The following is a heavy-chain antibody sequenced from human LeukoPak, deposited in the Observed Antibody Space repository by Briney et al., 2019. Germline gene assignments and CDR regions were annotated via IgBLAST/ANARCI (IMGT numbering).Heavy chain of an antibody. J-gene: IGHJ4*02. CDR2: ISGQNGNT. D-gene: IGHD7-27*01. CDR3: ARDVNGGGVITSVDS. V-gene: IGHV1-18*01. CDR1: GYTFTSYG. Sequence: ASVEVSCKASGYTFTSYGVTWVRQAPGQGLEWMGWISGQNGNTKYAQKFQGRVTMTTDTSTSTAYMELRSLRADDTAVYSCARDVNGGGVITSVDSWGQGTLVTVSS.